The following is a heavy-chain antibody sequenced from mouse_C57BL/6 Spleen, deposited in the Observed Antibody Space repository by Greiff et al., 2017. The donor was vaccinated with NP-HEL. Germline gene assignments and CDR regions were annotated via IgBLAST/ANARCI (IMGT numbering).Heavy chain of an antibody. CDR2: IYPRDGST. J-gene: IGHJ2*01. D-gene: IGHD2-5*01. V-gene: IGHV1-78*01. CDR1: GYTFTDHT. CDR3: ARWRDYSNYVGYYFDY. Sequence: QVQLQQSDAELVKPGASVKISCKVSGYTFTDHTIHWMKQRPEQGLEWIGYIYPRDGSTKYNEKFKGKATLTADKSSSTAYMQLNSLTSEDSAVYFCARWRDYSNYVGYYFDYWGQGTTRTVSS.